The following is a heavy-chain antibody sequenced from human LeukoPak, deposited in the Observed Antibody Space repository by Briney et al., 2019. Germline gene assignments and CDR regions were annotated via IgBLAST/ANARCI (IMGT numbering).Heavy chain of an antibody. CDR3: ARDGWRADAFDI. CDR1: GFTFSSYG. Sequence: GSLRLSCAASGFTFSSYGMHWVRQAPGKGLEWVAVISYDGSNEYYADSVKGRFTISRDNSKNTLYLQMNSLRAEDTAVYYCARDGWRADAFDIWGQGTMVTVSS. D-gene: IGHD5-24*01. J-gene: IGHJ3*02. V-gene: IGHV3-30*03. CDR2: ISYDGSNE.